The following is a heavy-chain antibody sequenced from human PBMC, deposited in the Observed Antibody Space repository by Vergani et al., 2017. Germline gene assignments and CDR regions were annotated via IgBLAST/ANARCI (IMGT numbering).Heavy chain of an antibody. Sequence: QLQLQESGPGLVKPSETLSLTCTVSGGSISSSSYYWGWIRQPPGKGLEWIGSIYYSGSTYYNPSLKSRVTISVDTSKNQFSLQLSSVTAADTAVYYCARHRTEYYFDYWGQGTLVTVSS. V-gene: IGHV4-39*01. D-gene: IGHD1-1*01. CDR3: ARHRTEYYFDY. CDR2: IYYSGST. J-gene: IGHJ4*02. CDR1: GGSISSSSYY.